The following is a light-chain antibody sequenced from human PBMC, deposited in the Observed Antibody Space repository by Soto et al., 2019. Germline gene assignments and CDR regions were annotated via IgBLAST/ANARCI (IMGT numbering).Light chain of an antibody. CDR1: SSNIGSNS. V-gene: IGLV1-44*01. J-gene: IGLJ2*01. CDR2: SNN. Sequence: QSVLTQPPSASGTPGQRVTISCSGSSSNIGSNSVNWYQQLPGTAPKLLIYSNNQLPSGVPDRFSGSKSGTSASLAISGLQSEDQADYYCPAWDGSLNVVVFGGGTKLTVL. CDR3: PAWDGSLNVVV.